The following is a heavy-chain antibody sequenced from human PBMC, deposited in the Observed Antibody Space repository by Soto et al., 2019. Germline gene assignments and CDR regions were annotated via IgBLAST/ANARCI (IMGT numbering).Heavy chain of an antibody. D-gene: IGHD3-3*01. V-gene: IGHV5-51*01. CDR2: IYPGDSDT. Sequence: GESLKISCKGSGYSFTSYWIGWVRQMPGKGLEWMGIIYPGDSDTRYSPSFQGQVTISADKSISTAYLQWSSLKASDTAMYYCARRSYDFWSGYLYDAFDIWGQGTMVTVSS. CDR1: GYSFTSYW. CDR3: ARRSYDFWSGYLYDAFDI. J-gene: IGHJ3*02.